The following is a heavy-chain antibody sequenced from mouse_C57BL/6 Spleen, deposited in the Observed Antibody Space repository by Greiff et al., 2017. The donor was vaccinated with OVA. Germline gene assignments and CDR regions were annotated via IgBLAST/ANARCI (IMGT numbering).Heavy chain of an antibody. CDR2: ISYDGSN. CDR3: ARNPDYYGSSHFDY. CDR1: GYSITSGYY. V-gene: IGHV3-6*01. Sequence: EVKLQESGPGLVKPSQSLSLTCSVTGYSITSGYYWNWIRQFPGNKLEWMGYISYDGSNNYNPSLKNRISITRDTSKNQFFLKLNSVTTEDTATYYCARNPDYYGSSHFDYWGQGTTRTVSS. D-gene: IGHD1-1*01. J-gene: IGHJ2*01.